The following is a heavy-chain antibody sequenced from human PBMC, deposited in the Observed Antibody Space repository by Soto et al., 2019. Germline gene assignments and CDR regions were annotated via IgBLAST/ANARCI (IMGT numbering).Heavy chain of an antibody. V-gene: IGHV3-48*02. Sequence: AGGSLRLSCAASGFIFSSFSMNWIRQAPGKGLEWLSYIRSDSNHIGYADSVRGRFTISSDIAKNSLFLQMSSLRDEDTAVYYCAGDLAYAFDYWGQGTLVTVSS. CDR1: GFIFSSFS. J-gene: IGHJ4*02. CDR3: AGDLAYAFDY. D-gene: IGHD3-16*01. CDR2: IRSDSNHI.